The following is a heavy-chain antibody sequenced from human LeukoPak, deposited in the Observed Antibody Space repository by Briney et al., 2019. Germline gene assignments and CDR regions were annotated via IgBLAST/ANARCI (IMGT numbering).Heavy chain of an antibody. J-gene: IGHJ4*02. CDR3: ARLDASGLDY. CDR1: GFTFSSYN. CDR2: ITSGSSHI. Sequence: GGSLRLSCAASGFTFSSYNMNWVRQTPGQGLEWVSSITSGSSHIYYADSVKGRFTISRDNAKSSLYLQMNSLRAEDTAVYYCARLDASGLDYWGQGTLVTVSS. V-gene: IGHV3-21*01. D-gene: IGHD6-19*01.